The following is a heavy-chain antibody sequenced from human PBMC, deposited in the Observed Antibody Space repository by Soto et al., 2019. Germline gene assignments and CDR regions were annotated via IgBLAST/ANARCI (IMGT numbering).Heavy chain of an antibody. J-gene: IGHJ5*02. CDR3: AREYAGFGPS. D-gene: IGHD2-8*01. CDR1: GYTFSDYY. Sequence: SSVKVSCKASGYTFSDYYIHWVRQAPGQGLEWLGWINPKTGARNYAPKFRGRVTMTRDTSISTAYMEVTSLTSDDTAGYFCAREYAGFGPSWGTRTLVT. CDR2: INPKTGAR. V-gene: IGHV1-2*02.